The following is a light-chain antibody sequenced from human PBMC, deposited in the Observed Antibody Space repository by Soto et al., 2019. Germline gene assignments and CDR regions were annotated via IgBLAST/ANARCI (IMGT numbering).Light chain of an antibody. J-gene: IGKJ1*01. CDR1: QSVSASF. CDR3: HQYDKTPWT. V-gene: IGKV3-20*01. Sequence: EIVLTQSPGTLSLSPGQRATLTCRTSQSVSASFLAWYQQKPGQAPRLLMYGASTRATGIPDRFSGSGSGPDFTLTIPRLEPEDFAVYFCHQYDKTPWTFGQGTKVEIK. CDR2: GAS.